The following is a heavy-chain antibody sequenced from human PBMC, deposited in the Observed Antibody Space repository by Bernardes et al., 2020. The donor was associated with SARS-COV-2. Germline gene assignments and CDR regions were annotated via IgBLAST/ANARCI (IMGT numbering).Heavy chain of an antibody. Sequence: SETLSLTRTVSGGSISNSRYYWAWIRQTPGKPLEWIGNMYYRGITFYNPSLKSRVTMSLDTSKNQFSLKLRSVTAADTAVYYCARQSSPQVDYDIYYDVASFDHWGQGTLVTVSS. CDR1: GGSISNSRYY. V-gene: IGHV4-39*01. D-gene: IGHD3-22*01. J-gene: IGHJ4*02. CDR2: MYYRGIT. CDR3: ARQSSPQVDYDIYYDVASFDH.